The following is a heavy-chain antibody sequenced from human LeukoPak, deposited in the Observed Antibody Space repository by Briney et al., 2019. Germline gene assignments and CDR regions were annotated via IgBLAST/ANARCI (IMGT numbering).Heavy chain of an antibody. CDR3: ARGGLIAVAPFDY. D-gene: IGHD6-19*01. CDR1: GGTFSSYA. V-gene: IGHV1-69*13. Sequence: SVKVSCKASGGTFSSYAISWVRQAPGQGLEWMGGIIPIFGTANYAQKFQGRVTITADESTSTAYVELSSLRSEDTAVYYCARGGLIAVAPFDYWGQGTLVTVSS. J-gene: IGHJ4*02. CDR2: IIPIFGTA.